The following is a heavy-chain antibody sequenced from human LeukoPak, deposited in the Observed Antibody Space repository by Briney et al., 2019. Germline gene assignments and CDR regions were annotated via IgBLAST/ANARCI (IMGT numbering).Heavy chain of an antibody. CDR3: ARGVVPRARIQLWWEFDY. J-gene: IGHJ4*02. D-gene: IGHD5-18*01. V-gene: IGHV4-39*07. CDR1: GGSIRSGNYY. Sequence: PSETLSLTCTVSGGSIRSGNYYWACIRQPPGKGLEWIGSIYYSGSTYYNPSLKSRVTISVDTSKNQFSLKLSSVTAADTAVYYCARGVVPRARIQLWWEFDYWGQGTLVTVSS. CDR2: IYYSGST.